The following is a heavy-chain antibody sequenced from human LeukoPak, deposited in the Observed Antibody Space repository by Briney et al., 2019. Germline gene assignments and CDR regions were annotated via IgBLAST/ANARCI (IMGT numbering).Heavy chain of an antibody. CDR2: IIPIFGTA. V-gene: IGHV1-69*13. CDR1: GGTFSSYA. D-gene: IGHD6-19*01. J-gene: IGHJ4*02. CDR3: AREGPYSSGWLLDY. Sequence: SVKVSFKASGGTFSSYAISWVRQAPGQGLEWMGGIIPIFGTANYAQKFQGRVTITADESTSTAYMELSSLRSEDTAVYYSAREGPYSSGWLLDYWGQGTLVTVSS.